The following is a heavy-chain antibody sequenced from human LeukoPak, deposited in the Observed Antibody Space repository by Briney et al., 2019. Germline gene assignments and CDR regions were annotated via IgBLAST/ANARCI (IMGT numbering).Heavy chain of an antibody. CDR1: GGSISSYY. J-gene: IGHJ3*02. D-gene: IGHD3-3*01. Sequence: SSETLSLTCTVSGGSISSYYWSWIRQPPGKGLEWIGYIYYSGSTNYNPSLKSRVTISVDTSKNQFSLKLSSVTAADTAVYYCARGIYDFWSGPLDAFDIWGQGTMVTVSS. CDR2: IYYSGST. CDR3: ARGIYDFWSGPLDAFDI. V-gene: IGHV4-59*01.